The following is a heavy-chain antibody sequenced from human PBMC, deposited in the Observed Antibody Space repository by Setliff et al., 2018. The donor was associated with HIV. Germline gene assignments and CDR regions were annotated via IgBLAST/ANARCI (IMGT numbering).Heavy chain of an antibody. V-gene: IGHV4-30-4*08. J-gene: IGHJ6*02. D-gene: IGHD6-19*01. CDR1: GGSFSSGDYS. CDR2: IFYSGST. Sequence: TLSLTCTVPGGSFSSGDYSWTWIRQPPGKGLEWIGFIFYSGSTHQSPSLKSRVTMSVDSSKNHFSLILSSVAAADTAVYFCARILGSHYYYGMDVWGPGTTVTVSS. CDR3: ARILGSHYYYGMDV.